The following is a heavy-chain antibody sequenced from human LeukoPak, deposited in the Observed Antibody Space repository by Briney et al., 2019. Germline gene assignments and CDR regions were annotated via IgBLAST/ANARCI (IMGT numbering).Heavy chain of an antibody. J-gene: IGHJ4*02. D-gene: IGHD3-9*01. CDR1: GFTFNSYA. V-gene: IGHV3-23*01. CDR2: ISGSGGST. CDR3: AQELSDIFVVRTDS. Sequence: GGSLRLSCAASGFTFNSYAMSWVRQAPGKGLEWVSAISGSGGSTYYADSVKGRFTVSSDNSKNTLSLQMNSLREDDTAVYYCAQELSDIFVVRTDSWGQGTLVTVSS.